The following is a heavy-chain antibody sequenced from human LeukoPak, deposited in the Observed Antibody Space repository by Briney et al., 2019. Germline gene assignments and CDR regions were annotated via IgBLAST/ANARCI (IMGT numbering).Heavy chain of an antibody. D-gene: IGHD3-16*02. Sequence: SCKASGYTFSNYWMHWVRQAPGKGLVWVSHINSDGRSTSYADSVKGRFTISRDNAKNTLYLQMNSLRAEDTAVYYCARDPLGAFDIWGQGTMVTVSS. V-gene: IGHV3-74*01. J-gene: IGHJ3*02. CDR3: ARDPLGAFDI. CDR2: INSDGRST. CDR1: GYTFSNYW.